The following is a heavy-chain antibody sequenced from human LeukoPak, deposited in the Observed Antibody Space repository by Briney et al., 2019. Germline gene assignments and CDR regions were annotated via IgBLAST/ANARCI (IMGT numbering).Heavy chain of an antibody. CDR2: ISGSGVST. V-gene: IGHV3-23*01. Sequence: GGTLRLSCAASGFTFSSFGMSWVRQAPGKGLEWVSAISGSGVSTYYADSVKGRFTISRDNPKNTLSLQMNSLRAEDTAVYYCAKDQGAAAGTDLFDYWGQGTLVTVSS. D-gene: IGHD6-13*01. CDR1: GFTFSSFG. J-gene: IGHJ4*02. CDR3: AKDQGAAAGTDLFDY.